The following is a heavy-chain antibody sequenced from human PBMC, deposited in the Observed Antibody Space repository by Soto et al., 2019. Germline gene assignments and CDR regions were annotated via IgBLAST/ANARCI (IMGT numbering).Heavy chain of an antibody. CDR1: GYIFTSYY. CDR3: ARDAPPEDY. Sequence: SVKVSCKTSGYIFTSYYIHWVRQAPGQGLEWMGIINPSGGTTTYAQKFQGRVTMTRDTSTSTVYMELSSLRSDDTAVYYCARDAPPEDYWGQGTLVTVPQ. J-gene: IGHJ4*02. V-gene: IGHV1-46*01. CDR2: INPSGGTT.